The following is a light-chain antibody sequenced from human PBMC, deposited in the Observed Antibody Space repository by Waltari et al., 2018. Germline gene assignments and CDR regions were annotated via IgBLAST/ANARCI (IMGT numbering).Light chain of an antibody. CDR3: QHLHGYPIT. V-gene: IGKV1-9*01. Sequence: IQLTQSPSSLSASVGDRVTITCRASQGVTTYLAWYQQKPGKAPNLLISAASTLQSGVPPRFSGSGSGTDFTLTISSLQPEDFATYYCQHLHGYPITFGGGTKVEIK. J-gene: IGKJ4*01. CDR2: AAS. CDR1: QGVTTY.